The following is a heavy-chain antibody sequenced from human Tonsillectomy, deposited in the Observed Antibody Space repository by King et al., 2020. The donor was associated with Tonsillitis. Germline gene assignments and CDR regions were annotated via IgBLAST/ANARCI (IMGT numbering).Heavy chain of an antibody. CDR3: AREAYSSGRCGIFDI. CDR1: GLTVSASI. D-gene: IGHD6-19*01. V-gene: IGHV3-30*15. J-gene: IGHJ3*02. CDR2: IAHDGNSK. Sequence: VQLVESGGGVVQPGGSLRLSCAASGLTVSASIIHWVRQAPGKGLEGVALIAHDGNSKNYAGTMKGRFTISGDNSQNTVYLQMSSLRAEDTAVYYCAREAYSSGRCGIFDIWGQGTKVTVSS.